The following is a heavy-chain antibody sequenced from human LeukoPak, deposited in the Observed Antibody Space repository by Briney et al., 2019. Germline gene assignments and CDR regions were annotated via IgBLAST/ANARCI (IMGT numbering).Heavy chain of an antibody. D-gene: IGHD3-16*02. CDR2: ISGSGGST. Sequence: GGSLRLSCAASGFTFSSYAMNWVRQAPGKGLEWVSAISGSGGSTYYANSVKGRFTISRDNSKNTLYLQMNSLRAEDTAVYYCAKPYDYVWGSYRYAFDYWGQGTLVTVSS. V-gene: IGHV3-23*01. CDR1: GFTFSSYA. CDR3: AKPYDYVWGSYRYAFDY. J-gene: IGHJ4*02.